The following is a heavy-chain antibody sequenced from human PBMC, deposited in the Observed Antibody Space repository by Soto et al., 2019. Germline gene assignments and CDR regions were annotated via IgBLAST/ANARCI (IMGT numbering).Heavy chain of an antibody. Sequence: EVQLLESGGGLVQPGGSLRLSCAASGFTFNNYAMTWVRQARGKGLEWVSAISGGGDTTSYADSVKGRFTVSRDGSKNTLYLQMSSLRAEDTALYYCAKGRCGSGSLTPRVDFWGQATLVTVSS. CDR3: AKGRCGSGSLTPRVDF. CDR1: GFTFNNYA. J-gene: IGHJ4*02. D-gene: IGHD3-10*01. CDR2: ISGGGDTT. V-gene: IGHV3-23*01.